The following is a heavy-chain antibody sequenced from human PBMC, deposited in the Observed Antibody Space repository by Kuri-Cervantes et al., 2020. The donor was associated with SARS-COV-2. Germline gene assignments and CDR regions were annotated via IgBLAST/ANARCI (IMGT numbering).Heavy chain of an antibody. Sequence: GESLKISCAASGFTFSSYWMSWVRQAPGKGLEWVANIKQDGSEKYYVDSVKGRFTISRDNAKNSLYLQMNSLRAEDTAVYYCAGGRFRDYWGQGTLVTVSS. J-gene: IGHJ4*02. CDR1: GFTFSSYW. CDR2: IKQDGSEK. D-gene: IGHD2-21*01. V-gene: IGHV3-7*01. CDR3: AGGRFRDY.